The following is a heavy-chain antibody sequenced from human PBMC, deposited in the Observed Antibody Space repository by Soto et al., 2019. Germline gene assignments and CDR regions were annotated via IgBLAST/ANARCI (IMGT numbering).Heavy chain of an antibody. D-gene: IGHD2-2*01. CDR3: ARGGMVIIPTATAFDY. Sequence: PSETLSLTCTVSGGSISTYYWSWIRQPAGKGLEWIGRIYASGSTNYYPSLKSRVTMSVATSKNQFSLKLSSVTAADTAVYYCARGGMVIIPTATAFDYWGQGTLVTVSS. J-gene: IGHJ4*02. CDR2: IYASGST. CDR1: GGSISTYY. V-gene: IGHV4-4*07.